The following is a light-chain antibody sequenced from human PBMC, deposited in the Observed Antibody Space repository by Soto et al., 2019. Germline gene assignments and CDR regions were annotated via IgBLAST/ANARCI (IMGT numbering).Light chain of an antibody. CDR1: QTISSW. CDR2: KAS. CDR3: QHYHSFSWT. V-gene: IGKV1-5*03. Sequence: DIQMTQSPSTLSGSVGDRVTITCRASQTISSWLAWYQQKPGKAPKLLIYKASSLESGVPSRFSGSGSGTEFTLTISSLQPDDLATYYCQHYHSFSWTFGQGTKGDSK. J-gene: IGKJ1*01.